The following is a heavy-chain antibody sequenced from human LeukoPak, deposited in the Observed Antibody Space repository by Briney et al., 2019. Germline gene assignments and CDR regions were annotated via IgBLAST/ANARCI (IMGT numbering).Heavy chain of an antibody. CDR2: IYCGGTT. J-gene: IGHJ3*02. CDR3: AKDKEDFALYALDI. D-gene: IGHD3/OR15-3a*01. CDR1: GFTVSSDY. Sequence: GGSLRLSCAASGFTVSSDYMRWVRQAPGKGLEWVSVIYCGGTTHYADSVKGRVTISRDNSKNTLDLQMSSLRAEDTAVYYWAKDKEDFALYALDIGGQETMVSVS. V-gene: IGHV3-66*01.